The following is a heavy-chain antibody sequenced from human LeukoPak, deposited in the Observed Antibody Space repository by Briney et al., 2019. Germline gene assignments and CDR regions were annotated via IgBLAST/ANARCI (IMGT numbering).Heavy chain of an antibody. V-gene: IGHV3-30-3*01. Sequence: GESLRLSCAASGFTFSSYAMHWVRQAPGKGLEWVAVISYDGSNKYYADSVKGRFTISRDNSKNTLYLQMNSLRAEDTAVYYCARGSGNAGPSSSYWGQGTLVTVSS. CDR1: GFTFSSYA. CDR2: ISYDGSNK. J-gene: IGHJ4*02. CDR3: ARGSGNAGPSSSY. D-gene: IGHD6-6*01.